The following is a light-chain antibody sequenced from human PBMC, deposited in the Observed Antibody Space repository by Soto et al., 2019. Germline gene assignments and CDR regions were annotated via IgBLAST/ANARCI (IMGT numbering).Light chain of an antibody. CDR1: QSVSSSY. CDR3: QQYTDSPLT. J-gene: IGKJ3*01. CDR2: GTS. V-gene: IGKV3-20*01. Sequence: EILLTQSPGTLSLSPGERATLSCRASQSVSSSYLAWYQQKPGQAPRLLIYGTSNRATGIPDRFSGSGSGTDFTLTISRLEPEDLAVYYCQQYTDSPLTFGPGTKVDIK.